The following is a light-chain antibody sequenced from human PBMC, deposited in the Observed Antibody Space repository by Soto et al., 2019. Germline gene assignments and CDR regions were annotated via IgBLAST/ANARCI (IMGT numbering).Light chain of an antibody. CDR1: QSVSSSY. CDR3: QQYGSSPIT. CDR2: GAS. V-gene: IGKV3-20*01. Sequence: EIVLTQSPGTLSLSPGERATLSCRASQSVSSSYLAWYQQKPGQAPRLLIYGASSRATGIPDRFSGSGSGTDFTXXISRLEPEDFAVYYCQQYGSSPITFGQGXRXXI. J-gene: IGKJ5*01.